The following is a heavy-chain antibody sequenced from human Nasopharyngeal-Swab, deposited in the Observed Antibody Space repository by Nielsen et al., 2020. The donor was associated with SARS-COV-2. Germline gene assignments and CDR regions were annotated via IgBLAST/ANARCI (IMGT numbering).Heavy chain of an antibody. CDR3: ARDQGSSWYTYYYYYGMDV. D-gene: IGHD6-13*01. V-gene: IGHV3-30-3*01. CDR2: ISYDGSKK. J-gene: IGHJ6*02. Sequence: GESLKISCAASGFTFSSYAMHWVRQAPGKGLEWMAVISYDGSKKYYADSVKGRFTISGDNSKNTPYLQMNSLRAEDTAVYYCARDQGSSWYTYYYYYGMDVWGQGTTVTVSS. CDR1: GFTFSSYA.